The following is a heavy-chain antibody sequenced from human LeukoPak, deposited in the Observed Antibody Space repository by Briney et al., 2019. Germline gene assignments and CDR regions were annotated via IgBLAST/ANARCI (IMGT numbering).Heavy chain of an antibody. D-gene: IGHD1-26*01. Sequence: PGGSLGLSCAASGFTFSDYYMNWIRQAPGKGLEWVSYISSSGSTIYYADTVKGRFTISRDNAKNSLYLQMNSLRAEDTAVYYCARDRLGGTYYFDYWGQGTLVTVSS. CDR1: GFTFSDYY. J-gene: IGHJ4*02. CDR2: ISSSGSTI. V-gene: IGHV3-11*01. CDR3: ARDRLGGTYYFDY.